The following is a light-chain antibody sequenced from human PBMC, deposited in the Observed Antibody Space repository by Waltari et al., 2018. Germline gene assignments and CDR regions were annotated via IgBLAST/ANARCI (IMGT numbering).Light chain of an antibody. Sequence: TVMTQSPATLSVSPGQRATLSCRASQSISNYLAWYQQKPGQAPRLLIYDASTRATGIPARFSGSGSGTEFTLAISSLQSEDIAVYYCQQYGSWPLTFGGGTKVEFK. J-gene: IGKJ4*01. CDR3: QQYGSWPLT. CDR2: DAS. CDR1: QSISNY. V-gene: IGKV3-15*01.